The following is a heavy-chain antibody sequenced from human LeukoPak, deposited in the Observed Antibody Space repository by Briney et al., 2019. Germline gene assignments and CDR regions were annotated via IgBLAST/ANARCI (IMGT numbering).Heavy chain of an antibody. J-gene: IGHJ4*02. V-gene: IGHV4-59*01. CDR3: ARGGAMFYDILTGYYTEPFDY. CDR1: GGSISSYY. Sequence: SETLSLTCTVSGGSISSYYWSWIRQPPGKGLEWIGYIYYSGSTNYNPSLKSRVTISVDTSKNQFSLKLSSVTAADTAVYYCARGGAMFYDILTGYYTEPFDYWGQGTLVTVSS. CDR2: IYYSGST. D-gene: IGHD3-9*01.